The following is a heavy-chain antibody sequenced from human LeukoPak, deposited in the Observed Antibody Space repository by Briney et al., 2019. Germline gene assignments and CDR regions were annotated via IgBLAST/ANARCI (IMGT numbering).Heavy chain of an antibody. J-gene: IGHJ4*02. V-gene: IGHV4-59*01. D-gene: IGHD3-16*01. CDR3: TRGAGWLIDY. CDR2: FYNSGRS. Sequence: PSETVSLTCTVSDDSISDYYRGWIWQPPGKGLEWIGYFYNSGRSTYNPSLKSRVTISADTSKNHFSLKLNSVTTADTAVYYCTRGAGWLIDYWGQGILVTVSS. CDR1: DDSISDYY.